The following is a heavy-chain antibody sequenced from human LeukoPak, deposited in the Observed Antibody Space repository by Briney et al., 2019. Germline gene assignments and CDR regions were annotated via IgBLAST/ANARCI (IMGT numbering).Heavy chain of an antibody. CDR1: GYTFTSYD. Sequence: ASVKVSCKASGYTFTSYDINWVRQATGQGLEWMGWMNPNSGNTGYAQEFQGRVTMTRNTSISTAYMELSSLRSEDTAVYYCARGPYYDFWSGYLSHNDAFDIWGQGTMVTVSS. V-gene: IGHV1-8*01. D-gene: IGHD3-3*01. CDR2: MNPNSGNT. CDR3: ARGPYYDFWSGYLSHNDAFDI. J-gene: IGHJ3*02.